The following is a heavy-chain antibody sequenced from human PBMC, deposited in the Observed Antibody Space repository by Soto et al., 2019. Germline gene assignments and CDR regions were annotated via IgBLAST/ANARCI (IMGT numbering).Heavy chain of an antibody. CDR2: INPNSGGT. CDR3: ASANCSSTSCYDAFDI. Sequence: ASVKVSCKASGYTFTGYYMHWVRQAPGQGLEWMGWINPNSGGTNYAQKFQGWVTMTRGTSISTAYMELSRLRSDDTAVYYCASANCSSTSCYDAFDIWGQGTMVTVSS. V-gene: IGHV1-2*04. J-gene: IGHJ3*02. CDR1: GYTFTGYY. D-gene: IGHD2-2*01.